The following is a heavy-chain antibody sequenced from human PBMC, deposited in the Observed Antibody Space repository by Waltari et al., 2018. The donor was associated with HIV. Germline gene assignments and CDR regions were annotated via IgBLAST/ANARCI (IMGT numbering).Heavy chain of an antibody. Sequence: EVQLVESGGGLIQPGGPLILACAASGSAAINNSISWARQAPGKGLWWVSSIYRNATTYYADSVKGRFTISRDNSKNTLYLQMNSLRADDTAVYFCATVLVRTSWVIMTAPFDYWGQGTLVTVSS. V-gene: IGHV3-53*01. CDR1: GSAAINNS. J-gene: IGHJ4*02. CDR2: IYRNATT. D-gene: IGHD3-3*01. CDR3: ATVLVRTSWVIMTAPFDY.